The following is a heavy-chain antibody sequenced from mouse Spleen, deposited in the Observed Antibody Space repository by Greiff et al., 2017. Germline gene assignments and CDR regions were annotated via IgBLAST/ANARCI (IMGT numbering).Heavy chain of an antibody. V-gene: IGHV5-16*01. CDR3: ARDRWFAY. CDR1: GFTFSDYY. CDR2: INYDGSST. Sequence: EVQRVESEGGLVQPGSSMKLSCTASGFTFSDYYMAWVRQVPEKGLEWVANINYDGSSTYYLDSLKSRFIISRDNAKNILYLQMSSLKSEDTATYYCARDRWFAYWGQGTLVTVSA. J-gene: IGHJ3*01.